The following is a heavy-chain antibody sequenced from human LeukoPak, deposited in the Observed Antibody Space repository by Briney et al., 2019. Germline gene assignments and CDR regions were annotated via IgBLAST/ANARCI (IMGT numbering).Heavy chain of an antibody. D-gene: IGHD2-2*01. V-gene: IGHV4-38-2*02. CDR2: IYHSGST. CDR3: ARGQVGSSTSCYDY. J-gene: IGHJ4*02. CDR1: GYSISSGYY. Sequence: SETLSITCTVSGYSISSGYYWGWIRQPPGKGLEWIGSIYHSGSTYYNPSLKSRVTISVDTSKNQFSLKLSSVTAADTAVYYCARGQVGSSTSCYDYWGQGTLVTVSS.